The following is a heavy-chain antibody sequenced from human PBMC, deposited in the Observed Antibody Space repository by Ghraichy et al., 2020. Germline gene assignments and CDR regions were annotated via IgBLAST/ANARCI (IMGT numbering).Heavy chain of an antibody. CDR1: GFTFSSYS. V-gene: IGHV3-48*02. CDR3: ARGGGLLTGDY. J-gene: IGHJ4*02. CDR2: ISSSSTI. Sequence: GGSLRLSCAASGFTFSSYSMNWVRQAPGKGLEWVSYISSSSTIYYADSVKGRFTISRDNAKNSLYLQMNSLRDEDTAVYYCARGGGLLTGDYWGQGTLVTVSS. D-gene: IGHD7-27*01.